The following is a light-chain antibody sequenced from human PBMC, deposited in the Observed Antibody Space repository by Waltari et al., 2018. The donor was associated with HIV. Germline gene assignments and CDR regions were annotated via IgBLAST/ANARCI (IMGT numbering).Light chain of an antibody. V-gene: IGKV4-1*01. Sequence: DIVMTQSPDSLAVSLGERATINCRSRQSFLSTSDNKNYLACYQQKPGQPPKLLISWASTRESGVPARFSGSGSGTDFTLTISSLQAEDVAVYYCQQYFTTPITFGQGTRLEIK. J-gene: IGKJ5*01. CDR3: QQYFTTPIT. CDR1: QSFLSTSDNKNY. CDR2: WAS.